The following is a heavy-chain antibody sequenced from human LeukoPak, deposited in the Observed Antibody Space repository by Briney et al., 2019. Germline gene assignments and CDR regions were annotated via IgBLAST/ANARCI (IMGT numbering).Heavy chain of an antibody. J-gene: IGHJ3*02. CDR3: ARDRSVVTLDAFDI. D-gene: IGHD2-21*02. V-gene: IGHV4-31*03. Sequence: SQTLSLTCTVSGGSISSGGYYWSRIRQHPGKGLEWIGYIYYSGSTYYNPSLKSRVTISVDTSKNQFSLKLSSVTAADTAVYYCARDRSVVTLDAFDIWGQGTMVTVSS. CDR2: IYYSGST. CDR1: GGSISSGGYY.